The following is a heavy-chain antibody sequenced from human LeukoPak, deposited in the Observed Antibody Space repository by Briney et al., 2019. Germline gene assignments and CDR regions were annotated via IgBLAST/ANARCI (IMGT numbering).Heavy chain of an antibody. J-gene: IGHJ3*02. CDR1: GGSISSGSYY. CDR2: IYTSGST. Sequence: SETLSLTCTVSGGSISSGSYYWSWIRQPAGKGLEWIGRIYTSGSTNYNPSLKSRVTISVDKSKNQFSLKLSSVTAADTAVYYCARDSVRDDAFDIWGQGTMVTVSS. V-gene: IGHV4-61*02. CDR3: ARDSVRDDAFDI.